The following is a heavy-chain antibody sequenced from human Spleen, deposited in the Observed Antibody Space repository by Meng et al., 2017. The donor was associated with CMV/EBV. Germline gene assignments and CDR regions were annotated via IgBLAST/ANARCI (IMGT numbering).Heavy chain of an antibody. CDR1: GGSIGSNRYY. CDR2: IYYSGLT. D-gene: IGHD3-9*01. V-gene: IGHV4-39*07. CDR3: ARGNYDILTGYFKSSFDY. Sequence: SETLSLTCTVSGGSIGSNRYYWGWIRQPPGKGLEWIGSIYYSGLTYYNPSLKSRVTISVDTSKNQFSLRVSSVAAADTAVYYCARGNYDILTGYFKSSFDYWGQGTLVTVSS. J-gene: IGHJ4*02.